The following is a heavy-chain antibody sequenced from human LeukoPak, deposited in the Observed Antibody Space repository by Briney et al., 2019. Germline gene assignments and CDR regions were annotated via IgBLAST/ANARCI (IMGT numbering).Heavy chain of an antibody. CDR2: IYSGGST. V-gene: IGHV3-53*01. CDR1: GFTVSSNY. D-gene: IGHD4-17*01. CDR3: ARRQDTVTSGH. Sequence: GGSLRLSCAASGFTVSSNYMSWVRQAPGKGLEWVSVIYSGGSTYYADSVKGRFTIARDNAKNSLYLEMSNLRVEDTAVYYCARRQDTVTSGHWGRGTLVTVSS. J-gene: IGHJ4*02.